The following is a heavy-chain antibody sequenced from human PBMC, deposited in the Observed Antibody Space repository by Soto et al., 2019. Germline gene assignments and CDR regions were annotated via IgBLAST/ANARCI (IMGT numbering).Heavy chain of an antibody. D-gene: IGHD2-15*01. CDR3: AKDLSSRYCSGGSCSPFDY. Sequence: GGSLRLSCAASGFTFSSYGMHWVRQAPGKGLEWVAVISYDGSNKYYADSVKGRFTISRDNSKNTLYLQMNSLRAEDTAVYYCAKDLSSRYCSGGSCSPFDYWGQGTLVTVSS. J-gene: IGHJ4*02. CDR1: GFTFSSYG. CDR2: ISYDGSNK. V-gene: IGHV3-30*18.